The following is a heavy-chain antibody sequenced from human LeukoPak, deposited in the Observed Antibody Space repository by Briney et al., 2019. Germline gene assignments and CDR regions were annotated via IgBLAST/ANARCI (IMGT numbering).Heavy chain of an antibody. CDR1: GFTFSSYG. D-gene: IGHD3-3*01. CDR3: AKTERITIFGVVYNWFDP. J-gene: IGHJ5*02. CDR2: IRYDGSNK. Sequence: GGSLRLSCAASGFTFSSYGMHWVRQAPGKGLEWVAFIRYDGSNKYYADSVKGRFTIPRDNSKNTLYLQMNSLRAEDTAVDYCAKTERITIFGVVYNWFDPWGQGTLVTVSS. V-gene: IGHV3-30*02.